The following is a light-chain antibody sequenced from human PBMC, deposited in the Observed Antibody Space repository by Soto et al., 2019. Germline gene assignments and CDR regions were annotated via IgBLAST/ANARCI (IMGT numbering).Light chain of an antibody. V-gene: IGLV2-14*03. CDR3: AAYRHVNTLI. Sequence: QSALTQPASVSGSPGQSITISCTGTSSDVGGYNHVSWYQQHPGTVPKPIIYAVSSRPCGVSNRFSGSKSDNTASLTISGHQAEDEADYDCAAYRHVNTLIFGGGTELAVL. CDR2: AVS. CDR1: SSDVGGYNH. J-gene: IGLJ2*01.